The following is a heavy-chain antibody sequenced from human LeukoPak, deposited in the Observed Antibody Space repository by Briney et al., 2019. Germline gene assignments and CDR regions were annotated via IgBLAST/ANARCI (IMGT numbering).Heavy chain of an antibody. D-gene: IGHD3-9*01. J-gene: IGHJ6*03. Sequence: PGGSLRLSCAASGFTVSSNYMSWVRQAPGKGLEWVSVIYSGGSTYYADSVKGRFTISRDNSKNTLYLQMNSLRAEDTAVYYCAKGGGFDWLNYYYMDVWGKGTTVIISS. CDR3: AKGGGFDWLNYYYMDV. V-gene: IGHV3-53*01. CDR1: GFTVSSNY. CDR2: IYSGGST.